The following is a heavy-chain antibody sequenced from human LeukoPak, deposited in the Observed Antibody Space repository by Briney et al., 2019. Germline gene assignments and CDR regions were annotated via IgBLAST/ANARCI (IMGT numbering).Heavy chain of an antibody. D-gene: IGHD3-22*01. J-gene: IGHJ3*02. V-gene: IGHV1-69*06. Sequence: GSSVKVSCKASGGTFSSYAINWVRQAPGQGLEWMGGIIPIFGTANYAQKFQGRVTITAEKFTSTGFMELSSLRSEDTALYYCARGVGYHFSNAFDIWGQGTMVTVSS. CDR3: ARGVGYHFSNAFDI. CDR1: GGTFSSYA. CDR2: IIPIFGTA.